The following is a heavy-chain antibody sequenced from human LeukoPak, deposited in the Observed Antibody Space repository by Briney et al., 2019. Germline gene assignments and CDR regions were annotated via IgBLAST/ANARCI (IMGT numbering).Heavy chain of an antibody. D-gene: IGHD7-27*01. CDR3: AGELGRNAFDI. V-gene: IGHV1-2*02. CDR2: INPNRRLT. CDR1: VSTFTDNH. J-gene: IGHJ3*02. Sequence: ASVTVSRTASVSTFTDNHMYWIRQAPAQGQECMGWINPNRRLTNYAQKFQGRIPMTRDTSISTAYMELSRLTSDDTGIYFGAGELGRNAFDIWGEKTMLTVSP.